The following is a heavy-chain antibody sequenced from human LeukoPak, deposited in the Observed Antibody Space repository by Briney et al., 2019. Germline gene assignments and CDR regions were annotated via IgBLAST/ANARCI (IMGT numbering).Heavy chain of an antibody. J-gene: IGHJ6*04. Sequence: SETLSLTCAVYVGSFRGYYWSWIRQPPGKGLEWIGEINHSGCTNYNPSLKSRVTISVDTSKNQFSLKLSSVTAADTAVYYCARAGVYYGSGKAKYYYYGMDVWGKGTTVTVSS. CDR3: ARAGVYYGSGKAKYYYYGMDV. V-gene: IGHV4-34*01. CDR2: INHSGCT. D-gene: IGHD3-10*01. CDR1: VGSFRGYY.